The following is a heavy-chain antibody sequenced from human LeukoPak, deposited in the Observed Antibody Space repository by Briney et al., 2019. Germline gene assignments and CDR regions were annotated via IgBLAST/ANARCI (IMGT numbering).Heavy chain of an antibody. J-gene: IGHJ4*02. CDR2: ISSSGSTI. Sequence: PGGSLRLSCAASGFTFSSYEMNWVRQAPGRGLEWVSYISSSGSTIYYADSVKGRFTISRDNAKHSLYLQMNSLRAEDTAVYYCARGARRYCSSTSCRPPFDYWGQGTLVTVSS. CDR1: GFTFSSYE. CDR3: ARGARRYCSSTSCRPPFDY. V-gene: IGHV3-48*03. D-gene: IGHD2-2*01.